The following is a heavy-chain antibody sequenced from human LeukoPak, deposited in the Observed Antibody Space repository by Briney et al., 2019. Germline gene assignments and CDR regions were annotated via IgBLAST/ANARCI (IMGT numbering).Heavy chain of an antibody. D-gene: IGHD1-1*01. V-gene: IGHV1-2*02. CDR2: INPNSGGT. CDR3: ARAWSDSWRQTEYFQL. CDR1: GYTFTGYY. Sequence: ASVKVSCKASGYTFTGYYMHWVRQAPGQGLEWMGWINPNSGGTNYAQKFQGRVTMTRDTSISTAYMELSRLRSDDTAVYYCARAWSDSWRQTEYFQLWGQGTLVTVSS. J-gene: IGHJ1*01.